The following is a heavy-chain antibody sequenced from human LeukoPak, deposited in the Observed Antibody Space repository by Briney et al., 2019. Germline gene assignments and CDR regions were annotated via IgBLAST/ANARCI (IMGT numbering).Heavy chain of an antibody. D-gene: IGHD5-18*01. CDR3: ARERRYGSQYCFDY. CDR2: ISSSSSSI. CDR1: GFTFSTYT. Sequence: PGGSLRLSCAASGFTFSTYTMNWVRQAPGKGLEWVSYISSSSSSIYYADSVKGRFTISRDNTKNSLYLQMNSLIDDDTTVYCCARERRYGSQYCFDYWGQGTLVTVSS. V-gene: IGHV3-48*02. J-gene: IGHJ4*02.